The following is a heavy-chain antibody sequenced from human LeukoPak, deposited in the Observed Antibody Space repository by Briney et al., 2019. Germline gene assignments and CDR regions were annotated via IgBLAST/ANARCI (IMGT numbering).Heavy chain of an antibody. CDR3: ARGGKLDYPFDY. V-gene: IGHV3-21*01. CDR2: ISDGRDYI. D-gene: IGHD4-11*01. Sequence: PGGSLRLSCAASGFTFSDHSVNWVRQAPGKGLEWVSSISDGRDYIYYADSVKGRFTISTDNAKNSLSLQMNSLRAEDTAVYYCARGGKLDYPFDYWGQGTLVTVSS. CDR1: GFTFSDHS. J-gene: IGHJ4*02.